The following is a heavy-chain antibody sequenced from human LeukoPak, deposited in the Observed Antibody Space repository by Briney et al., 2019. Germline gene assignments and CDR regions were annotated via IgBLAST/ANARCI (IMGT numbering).Heavy chain of an antibody. J-gene: IGHJ3*02. CDR2: VYTSGST. Sequence: SETLSLTCTVSGGSISSYYWSWIRQPAGKGLEWIGRVYTSGSTNYNPSLKSRVTMSIDTTESQFSLKLSSVTAADTAVYYCARERRTPTRDAFDIWGQGTTIIVSS. V-gene: IGHV4-4*07. CDR3: ARERRTPTRDAFDI. D-gene: IGHD2-15*01. CDR1: GGSISSYY.